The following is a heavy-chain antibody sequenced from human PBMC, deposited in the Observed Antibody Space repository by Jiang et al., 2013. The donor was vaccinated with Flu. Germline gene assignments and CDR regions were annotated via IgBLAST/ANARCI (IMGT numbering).Heavy chain of an antibody. CDR3: ARVIWGGWGFDY. V-gene: IGHV4-4*09. D-gene: IGHD2/OR15-2a*01. Sequence: GKGLEWIGYIYTSGSTNYNPSLKSRVTISVDTSKNQFSLKLSSVTAADTAVYYCARVIWGGWGFDYWGQGTLVTVSS. J-gene: IGHJ4*02. CDR2: IYTSGST.